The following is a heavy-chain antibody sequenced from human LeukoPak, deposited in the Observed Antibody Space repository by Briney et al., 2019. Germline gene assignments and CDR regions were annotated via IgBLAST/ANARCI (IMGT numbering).Heavy chain of an antibody. D-gene: IGHD3-22*01. J-gene: IGHJ4*02. CDR3: ARASYSYDINGWVPFDY. Sequence: SETLSLTCTVSGGSISSGSYYWSWLRQPAGKGLEWIGRIYSSGSTNYNPSLKRRVTISLDTSKNQFSLKLSSVTAADTAVYYCARASYSYDINGWVPFDYWGQGTLVTVSS. CDR2: IYSSGST. CDR1: GGSISSGSYY. V-gene: IGHV4-61*02.